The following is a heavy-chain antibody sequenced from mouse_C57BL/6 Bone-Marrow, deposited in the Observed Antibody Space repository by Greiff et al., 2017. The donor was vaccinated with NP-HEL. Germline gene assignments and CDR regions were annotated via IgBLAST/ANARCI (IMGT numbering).Heavy chain of an antibody. CDR2: INPSNGGT. J-gene: IGHJ3*01. V-gene: IGHV1-53*01. CDR3: ARPYYSNSPWFAY. CDR1: GYTFTSYW. Sequence: VQLQQSGTELVKPGASVKLSCKASGYTFTSYWMHWVKQRPGQGLEWIGNINPSNGGTNYNEKFKSKATLTVDKSSSTAYMQLSSLTSEDSAVYYCARPYYSNSPWFAYWGQGTLVTVSA. D-gene: IGHD2-5*01.